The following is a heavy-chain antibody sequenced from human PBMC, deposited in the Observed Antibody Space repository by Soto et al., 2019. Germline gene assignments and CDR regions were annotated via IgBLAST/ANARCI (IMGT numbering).Heavy chain of an antibody. D-gene: IGHD1-1*01. CDR1: GYTFTSYG. Sequence: QVHLVQSGAEVKKPGASVKVSCKASGYTFTSYGITWVRQAPGQGLEWMGWISAHNGNTDYAQKLQGRVIVTRYTSTSTAYMELRSLISDDTAVYYCARGRYGDYWGQGAVVTVSS. V-gene: IGHV1-18*01. CDR3: ARGRYGDY. J-gene: IGHJ4*02. CDR2: ISAHNGNT.